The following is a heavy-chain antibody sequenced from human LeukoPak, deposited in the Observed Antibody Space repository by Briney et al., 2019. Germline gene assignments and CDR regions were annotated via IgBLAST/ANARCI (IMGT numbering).Heavy chain of an antibody. CDR3: ARDTRLLDFDAFDI. CDR1: GYTFTNYY. J-gene: IGHJ3*02. V-gene: IGHV1-46*01. Sequence: GASVKVSCKASGYTFTNYYMHWVRQAPGQGLEWMGIINPSGGSTNYAQKFQGRVTLTRDTSTSTVYMELSSLRSEDTAVYYCARDTRLLDFDAFDIWGHGTMVTVSS. CDR2: INPSGGST. D-gene: IGHD3-3*01.